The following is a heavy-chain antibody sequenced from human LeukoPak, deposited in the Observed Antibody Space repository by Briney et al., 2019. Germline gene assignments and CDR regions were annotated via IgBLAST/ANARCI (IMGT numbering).Heavy chain of an antibody. Sequence: SETLSLTCAVYGGSFSGYYWSWIRQPPGKGLEWIGEINHSGSTNYNPSLKSRVTISVDTSKNQFSLKLSSVTAADTAVYYCAREDYYFDYWGQGTLVTVSS. CDR1: GGSFSGYY. V-gene: IGHV4-34*01. CDR3: AREDYYFDY. J-gene: IGHJ4*02. CDR2: INHSGST.